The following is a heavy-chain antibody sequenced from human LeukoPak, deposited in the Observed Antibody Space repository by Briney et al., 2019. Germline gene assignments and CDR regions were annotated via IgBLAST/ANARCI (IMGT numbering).Heavy chain of an antibody. Sequence: GGSLRLSCAASGFTFSSYGMNWVRQAPGKGLEWVSSISSSSSYIYYADSVKGRFTISRDNAKNSLYLQMNSLRAEDTAVYYCARDARYCSSTSCYTPPYYYYYMDVWGKGTTVTVSS. D-gene: IGHD2-2*02. CDR1: GFTFSSYG. CDR2: ISSSSSYI. CDR3: ARDARYCSSTSCYTPPYYYYYMDV. J-gene: IGHJ6*03. V-gene: IGHV3-21*01.